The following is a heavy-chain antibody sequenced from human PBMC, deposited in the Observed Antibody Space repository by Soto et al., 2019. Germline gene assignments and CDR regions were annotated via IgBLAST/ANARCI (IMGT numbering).Heavy chain of an antibody. CDR3: EKNQGPRTGTGLNYFDY. V-gene: IGHV3-23*01. CDR1: GFTFSSYA. D-gene: IGHD1-7*01. J-gene: IGHJ4*02. CDR2: ISGSGEST. Sequence: PGGSLRFSCAASGFTFSSYAMTWVRQAPGKGLAWVSAISGSGESTYYADSVKGRFTISRDNSKNTLYLQMNGLRAEDTAVYYCEKNQGPRTGTGLNYFDYWGQGTLVTVSS.